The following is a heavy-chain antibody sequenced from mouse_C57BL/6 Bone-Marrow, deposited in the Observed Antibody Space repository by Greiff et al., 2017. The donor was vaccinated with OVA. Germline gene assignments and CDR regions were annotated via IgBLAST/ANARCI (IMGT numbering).Heavy chain of an antibody. CDR2: IRNKANGYTT. V-gene: IGHV7-3*01. CDR3: ARISTGGDY. J-gene: IGHJ2*01. Sequence: EVKLMESGGGLVQPGGSLSLSCAASGFTFTDYYMSWVRQPPGKALEWLGFIRNKANGYTTEYSASVKGRCTISRDNSQSILYLQMNALRAEDSATYYCARISTGGDYWSQGTTLTGSS. CDR1: GFTFTDYY. D-gene: IGHD4-1*02.